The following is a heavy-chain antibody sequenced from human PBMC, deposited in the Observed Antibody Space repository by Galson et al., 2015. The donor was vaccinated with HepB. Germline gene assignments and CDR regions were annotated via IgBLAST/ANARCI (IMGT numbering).Heavy chain of an antibody. CDR3: ARAESGNYRWHFDL. V-gene: IGHV1-3*01. J-gene: IGHJ2*01. CDR2: INAGNGNT. CDR1: GYTLTDFA. D-gene: IGHD1-26*01. Sequence: SVKVSCKASGYTLTDFAMYWVRQAPGQRPEWMGGINAGNGNTKSSQKFQGRVTITRNMSANTASMELSGLRPEDTAVYYCARAESGNYRWHFDLWGRGTLVTVSS.